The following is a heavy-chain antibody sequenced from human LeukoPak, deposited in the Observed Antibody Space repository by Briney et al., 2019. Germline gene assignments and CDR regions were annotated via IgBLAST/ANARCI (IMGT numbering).Heavy chain of an antibody. J-gene: IGHJ4*02. Sequence: PGTSLRLSCAASGFTFSSYAIHWVRQAPGKGLEWVAVISFDGTDAFYADSVKGRFTISRDNSKNTLYLQMNGLRADDTAVYYCARDLSGVAGYTYGRGIDYWGQGTLVTVSS. CDR2: ISFDGTDA. CDR1: GFTFSSYA. D-gene: IGHD5-18*01. V-gene: IGHV3-30*04. CDR3: ARDLSGVAGYTYGRGIDY.